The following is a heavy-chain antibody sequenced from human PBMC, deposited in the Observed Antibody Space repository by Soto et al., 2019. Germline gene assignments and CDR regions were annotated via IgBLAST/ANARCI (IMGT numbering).Heavy chain of an antibody. Sequence: QVQLQESGPGLVKPSETLSLTCTVSGGSINNYCWSWIRQPPGKGLEWFGYISYSGTTNYNPSLKSRVTISVDTSKNQFSLKLNSVTAADTAVYYCARHRSWGGSSSGYHPLDYWGQGTLVTVSS. CDR2: ISYSGTT. CDR1: GGSINNYC. V-gene: IGHV4-59*08. J-gene: IGHJ4*02. D-gene: IGHD3-22*01. CDR3: ARHRSWGGSSSGYHPLDY.